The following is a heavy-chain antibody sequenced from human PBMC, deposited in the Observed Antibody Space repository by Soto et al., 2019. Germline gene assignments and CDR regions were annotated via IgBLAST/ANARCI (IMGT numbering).Heavy chain of an antibody. V-gene: IGHV1-69*13. D-gene: IGHD6-13*01. CDR1: GVTFSSYA. J-gene: IGHJ6*02. CDR2: IIPIFGTA. CDR3: ATGVASPSSNYYYGMDV. Sequence: GASVKVSCKASGVTFSSYAISWVRQAPGQGLEWMGGIIPIFGTANYAQKFQGRVTITADESASTAYMELSSLTFEDTAVYYCATGVASPSSNYYYGMDVWGQGTTVTVSS.